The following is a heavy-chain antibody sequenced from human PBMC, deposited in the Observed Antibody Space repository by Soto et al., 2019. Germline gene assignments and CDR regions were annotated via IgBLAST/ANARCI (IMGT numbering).Heavy chain of an antibody. V-gene: IGHV1-69*13. CDR3: ARSKIGLGYCSGGSCYRPYYFDY. J-gene: IGHJ4*02. D-gene: IGHD2-15*01. CDR2: IIPIFGTA. Sequence: AASVKVSCKASGGTFSSYAISWVRQAPGQGLEWMGGIIPIFGTANYAQKFQGRVTITADESTSTAYMELSSLRSEDTAVYYCARSKIGLGYCSGGSCYRPYYFDYWGQGTLVTVSS. CDR1: GGTFSSYA.